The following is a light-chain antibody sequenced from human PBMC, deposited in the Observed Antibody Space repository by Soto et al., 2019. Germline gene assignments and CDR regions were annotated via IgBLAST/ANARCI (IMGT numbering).Light chain of an antibody. CDR3: QQYYATPLT. CDR2: WAS. Sequence: DIVMTQSPESLAVSLGERATINCRSSQSVFYSSNNRNYLAWYQQKPGQPPKLLIYWASTRESGVPDRFSGSGSGTDFTLTISSLQAEDVALFYCQQYYATPLTFGGGTKVDIK. V-gene: IGKV4-1*01. CDR1: QSVFYSSNNRNY. J-gene: IGKJ4*01.